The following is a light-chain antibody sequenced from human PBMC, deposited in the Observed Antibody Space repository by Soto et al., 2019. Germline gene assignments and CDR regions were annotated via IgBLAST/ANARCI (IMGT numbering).Light chain of an antibody. J-gene: IGLJ2*01. Sequence: QSVLTQPPSVSGAPGQRVTISCTGSSSNIGAGFDVYWYQHLPGTAPKLLIYDNTNRRSGVPDRFSGSKSGTSASLAITGLQAEDEADYYCQSYDSSLSAVVFGGVTKLTVL. CDR2: DNT. CDR3: QSYDSSLSAVV. CDR1: SSNIGAGFD. V-gene: IGLV1-40*01.